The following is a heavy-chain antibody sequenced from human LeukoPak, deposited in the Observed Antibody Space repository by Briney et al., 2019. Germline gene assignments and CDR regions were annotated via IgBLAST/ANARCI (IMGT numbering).Heavy chain of an antibody. CDR1: GFTFGDYA. J-gene: IGHJ4*02. D-gene: IGHD6-19*01. CDR3: TRLYSSGWGHDY. V-gene: IGHV3-49*04. Sequence: GGSLRLSCTASGFTFGDYAMSWVRQAPGKGLEWVGFIRSKAYGGTTEYAASVKGRLTISRDDSKSIAYLQMNSLKTEDTAVYYCTRLYSSGWGHDYWGQGTLVTVSS. CDR2: IRSKAYGGTT.